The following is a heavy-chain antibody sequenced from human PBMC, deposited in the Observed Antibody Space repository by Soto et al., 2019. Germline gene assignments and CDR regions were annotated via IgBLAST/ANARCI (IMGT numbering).Heavy chain of an antibody. CDR1: GFTFSSYS. V-gene: IGHV3-21*01. CDR2: ISSSSSYI. Sequence: GGSLRLSCAASGFTFSSYSMNWVRQAPGKGLEWVSSISSSSSYIYYADSVKGRFTISRDNAKNSLYLQMNSLRAEDTAVYYCARLIVVVPAAMDYGMDVWGQGTTVTVYS. D-gene: IGHD2-2*01. J-gene: IGHJ6*02. CDR3: ARLIVVVPAAMDYGMDV.